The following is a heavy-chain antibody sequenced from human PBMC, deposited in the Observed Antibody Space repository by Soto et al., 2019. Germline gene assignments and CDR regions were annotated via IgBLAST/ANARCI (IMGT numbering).Heavy chain of an antibody. CDR1: GFTFSGSA. CDR3: TRLGGPQLSTQNYDYGDYYGMDV. Sequence: PGGSLRLSCAASGFTFSGSAMRWVRQASGKGLEWVGRIRSKANSYATAYAASVKGRFTISRDDSKNTAYLQMNSLKTEDTAVYYCTRLGGPQLSTQNYDYGDYYGMDVWGQGTTVTVSS. D-gene: IGHD4-17*01. J-gene: IGHJ6*02. V-gene: IGHV3-73*01. CDR2: IRSKANSYAT.